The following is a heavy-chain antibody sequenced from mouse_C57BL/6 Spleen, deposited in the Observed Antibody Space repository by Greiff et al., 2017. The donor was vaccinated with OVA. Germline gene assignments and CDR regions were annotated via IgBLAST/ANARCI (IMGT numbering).Heavy chain of an antibody. V-gene: IGHV1-26*01. D-gene: IGHD4-1*02. J-gene: IGHJ2*01. Sequence: EVKLQQSGPELVKPGASVKISCKASGYTFTDYYMNWVKQSHGKSLEWIGDINPNNGGTSYNQKFKGKATLTVDKSSSTAYMELRSLTSEDSAVYYCARSPNWDRLGDYWGQGTTLTVSS. CDR3: ARSPNWDRLGDY. CDR2: INPNNGGT. CDR1: GYTFTDYY.